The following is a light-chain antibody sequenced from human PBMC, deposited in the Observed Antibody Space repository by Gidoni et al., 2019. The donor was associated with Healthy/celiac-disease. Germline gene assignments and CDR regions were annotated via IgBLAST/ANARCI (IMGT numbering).Light chain of an antibody. CDR1: SSNIGAGYD. CDR2: GNS. CDR3: QSYDSSLRGHVV. Sequence: QSVLTQPPSVSGAPGQMVTISCTGSSSNIGAGYDVHWYQQLPGTAPNLLIYGNSNRPSGVPDRFSGSKSGTSASLAITGLQAEDEADYYCQSYDSSLRGHVVFGGGTKLTVL. V-gene: IGLV1-40*01. J-gene: IGLJ2*01.